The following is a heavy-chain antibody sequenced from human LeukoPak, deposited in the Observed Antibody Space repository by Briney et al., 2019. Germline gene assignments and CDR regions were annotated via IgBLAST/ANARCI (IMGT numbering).Heavy chain of an antibody. CDR2: ISYDGSNK. CDR3: ARDYGDPVGWFDP. Sequence: GGSLRLSCAASGFTFSSYAMHWVRQAPGKGLEWVAVISYDGSNKYYADSVKGRFTISRDNSKNTLYLQMNSLRAEDTAVYYCARDYGDPVGWFDPWGQGTLVTVSS. V-gene: IGHV3-30-3*01. CDR1: GFTFSSYA. D-gene: IGHD4-17*01. J-gene: IGHJ5*02.